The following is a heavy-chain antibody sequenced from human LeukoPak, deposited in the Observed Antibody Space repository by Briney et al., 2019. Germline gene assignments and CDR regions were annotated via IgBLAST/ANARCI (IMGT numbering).Heavy chain of an antibody. CDR2: IYPGDSDT. D-gene: IGHD3-3*01. Sequence: GESLKISWKGSGYSFTSYWIGWVRQMPGKGLEWMGIIYPGDSDTRYSPSFQGQVTNSADKSISTAYLQWSSLKASDTAMYYCARLGALRGSYDFWSGYELDYWGQGTLVTVSS. J-gene: IGHJ4*02. V-gene: IGHV5-51*01. CDR3: ARLGALRGSYDFWSGYELDY. CDR1: GYSFTSYW.